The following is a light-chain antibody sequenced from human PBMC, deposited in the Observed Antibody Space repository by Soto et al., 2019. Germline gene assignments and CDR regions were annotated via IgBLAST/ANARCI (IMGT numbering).Light chain of an antibody. V-gene: IGKV1-5*03. CDR2: KAS. Sequence: DIQMTQSPSTLSASIGDRVTITCRASQSLNSWLAWYQQKPGKAPKLLIYKASNLESGVPSRFSGSGSRTEFTLTISSLQPDDYATYYCQQYIDYFTFGGGTKV. CDR3: QQYIDYFT. CDR1: QSLNSW. J-gene: IGKJ4*01.